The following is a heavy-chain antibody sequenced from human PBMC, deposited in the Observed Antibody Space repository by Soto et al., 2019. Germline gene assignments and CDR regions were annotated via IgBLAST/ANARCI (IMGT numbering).Heavy chain of an antibody. V-gene: IGHV4-34*01. CDR3: ARLRGSRDGYNSRTIDY. CDR2: INHSGST. Sequence: PSETLSLTCAVYGGSFSGYYWSWIRQPPEKGLEWIGEINHSGSTNYNPSLKSRVTISVDTSKNQFSLKLSSVTAADTAVYYCARLRGSRDGYNSRTIDYWGQGTLVTVSS. CDR1: GGSFSGYY. D-gene: IGHD5-12*01. J-gene: IGHJ4*02.